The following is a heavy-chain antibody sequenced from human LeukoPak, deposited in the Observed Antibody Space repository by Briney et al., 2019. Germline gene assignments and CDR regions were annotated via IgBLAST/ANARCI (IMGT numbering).Heavy chain of an antibody. CDR1: GFTFSSYW. Sequence: GGSLRLSCAASGFTFSSYWMSWVRQVPGKGLEWVANIKQDGSEKYYVDSVKGRFTISRDNAKNSLYLQTNSQRAEDTAVYYCARDQGCSTTNCYSYFQHWGQGTLVSVSS. D-gene: IGHD2-2*01. CDR2: IKQDGSEK. V-gene: IGHV3-7*01. CDR3: ARDQGCSTTNCYSYFQH. J-gene: IGHJ1*01.